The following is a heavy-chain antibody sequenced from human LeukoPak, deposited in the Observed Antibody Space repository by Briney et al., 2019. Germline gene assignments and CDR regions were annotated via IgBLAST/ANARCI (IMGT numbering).Heavy chain of an antibody. Sequence: GASVKVSCKTSGYTFTSYGISWVRQAPGQGLEWMGWISAYNGNTNYAQKLQGRVTMTTDTSTSTAYMELSSLRSEDTAVYYCARDPQLWELPDYWGQGTLVTVSS. V-gene: IGHV1-18*01. D-gene: IGHD1-26*01. CDR1: GYTFTSYG. CDR2: ISAYNGNT. CDR3: ARDPQLWELPDY. J-gene: IGHJ4*02.